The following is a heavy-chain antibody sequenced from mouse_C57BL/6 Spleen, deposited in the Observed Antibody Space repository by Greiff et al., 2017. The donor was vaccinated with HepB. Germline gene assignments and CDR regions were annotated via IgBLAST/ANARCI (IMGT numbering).Heavy chain of an antibody. Sequence: VQLQQSGPELVKPGASVKMSCKASGYTFTDYNMHWVKQSHGKSLEWIGYINPNNGGTSYNQKFKGKATLTVNKSSSTAYMELRSLTSEDSAVYYCARTHYYGRKYYFDYWGQGTTLTVSS. J-gene: IGHJ2*01. CDR3: ARTHYYGRKYYFDY. CDR2: INPNNGGT. CDR1: GYTFTDYN. V-gene: IGHV1-22*01. D-gene: IGHD1-1*01.